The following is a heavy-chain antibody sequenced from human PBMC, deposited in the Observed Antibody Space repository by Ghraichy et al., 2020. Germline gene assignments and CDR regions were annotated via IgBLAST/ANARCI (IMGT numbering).Heavy chain of an antibody. Sequence: SETLSLTCTVSGGSISRSSYYWGWIRQPPGKGLEWIGRIYYSGNTFRNPPLKSRGTISVDTSKNQFPLSLTSVTAADTAVYYCARPAAKSSWYSYYFDYWGQRTLVTVSS. CDR2: IYYSGNT. J-gene: IGHJ4*02. CDR1: GGSISRSSYY. CDR3: ARPAAKSSWYSYYFDY. V-gene: IGHV4-39*01. D-gene: IGHD6-13*01.